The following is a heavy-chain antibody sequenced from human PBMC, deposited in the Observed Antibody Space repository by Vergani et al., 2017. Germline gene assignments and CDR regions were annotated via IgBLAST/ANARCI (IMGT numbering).Heavy chain of an antibody. CDR3: ARARALVPIAVAEYYYYYMDV. J-gene: IGHJ6*03. Sequence: EVQLVESGGGLIQPGGSLRLSCAASGFTVSSNYMSWVRQAPGKGLEWVSVIYSGGSIYYADSVKGRFTISRDNSKNTLYLQMNSLRAEDTAVYYCARARALVPIAVAEYYYYYMDVWGKGTTVTVSS. D-gene: IGHD6-19*01. V-gene: IGHV3-53*01. CDR2: IYSGGSI. CDR1: GFTVSSNY.